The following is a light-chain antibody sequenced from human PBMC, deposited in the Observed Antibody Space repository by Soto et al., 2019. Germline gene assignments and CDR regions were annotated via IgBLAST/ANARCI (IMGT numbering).Light chain of an antibody. CDR1: QSVTSW. V-gene: IGKV1-5*03. Sequence: DIQMTQSPSTLSASVGDRVTMTCRTSQSVTSWLAWYQQKPGKAPNLLIYKAYILESGVPSRFSDSGSGTEFTLTISSLQPADFATYYCQQYDRYSWTFGQGTKVEIK. J-gene: IGKJ1*01. CDR2: KAY. CDR3: QQYDRYSWT.